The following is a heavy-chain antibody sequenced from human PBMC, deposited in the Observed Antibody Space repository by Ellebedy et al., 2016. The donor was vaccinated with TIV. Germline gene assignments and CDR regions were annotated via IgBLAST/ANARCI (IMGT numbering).Heavy chain of an antibody. CDR1: GFTFSSYA. V-gene: IGHV3-30-3*01. Sequence: GESLKISCAASGFTFSSYAMHWVRQAPGKGLEWVAVISYDGSNKYYADSVKGRFTISRDNAKNSLYLQMNSLRAEDTAVYYCAVSSGWFDWGQGTLVTVST. CDR3: AVSSGWFD. J-gene: IGHJ4*02. D-gene: IGHD3-22*01. CDR2: ISYDGSNK.